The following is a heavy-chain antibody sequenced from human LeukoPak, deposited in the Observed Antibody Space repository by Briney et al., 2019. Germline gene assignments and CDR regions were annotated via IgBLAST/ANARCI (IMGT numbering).Heavy chain of an antibody. CDR3: ARGLDDSGEYYFDY. CDR1: GGSFSGYY. Sequence: SETLSLTCAVYGGSFSGYYWSWIRQPPGKGLEWIGEINHSGSTNYNPSRKSRVTISVDTSKNQFSMKLSSVTAADTAVYYCARGLDDSGEYYFDYWGQGTLVTVSS. CDR2: INHSGST. J-gene: IGHJ4*02. D-gene: IGHD4-17*01. V-gene: IGHV4-34*01.